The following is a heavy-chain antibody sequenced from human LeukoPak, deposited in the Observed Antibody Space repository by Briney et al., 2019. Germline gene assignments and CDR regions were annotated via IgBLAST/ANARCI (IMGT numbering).Heavy chain of an antibody. J-gene: IGHJ4*02. CDR2: ISDSGGST. D-gene: IGHD3-16*02. CDR1: GFTFSDYA. Sequence: GGSLRPSCVASGFTFSDYAMSWVRQAPGKGLEWVSGISDSGGSTYYADSVKGRCTISRDNSKNTVSLQMNNLRAEDTAVYFCARHDSFIPYWGQGTLVTVSS. V-gene: IGHV3-23*01. CDR3: ARHDSFIPY.